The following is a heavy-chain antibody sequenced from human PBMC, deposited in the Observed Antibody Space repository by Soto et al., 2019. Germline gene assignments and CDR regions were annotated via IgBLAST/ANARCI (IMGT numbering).Heavy chain of an antibody. Sequence: QVQLQESGPGLVKPSETLSLTCTVSGGSVSSGSYYWSWIRQPPGKGLEWIGYIYYSGSTNYNPSLKSRVTISVDTSKNQFSLKLSSVTAADTAVYYCARADSGSYSISYVLGYWGQGTLVTVSS. D-gene: IGHD1-26*01. CDR3: ARADSGSYSISYVLGY. V-gene: IGHV4-61*01. CDR1: GGSVSSGSYY. J-gene: IGHJ4*02. CDR2: IYYSGST.